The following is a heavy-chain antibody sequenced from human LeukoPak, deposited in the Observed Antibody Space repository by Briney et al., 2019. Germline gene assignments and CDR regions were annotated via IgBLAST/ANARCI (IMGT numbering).Heavy chain of an antibody. CDR2: ISAYNGNT. CDR3: ARGQVITIFGVVIINWFDP. Sequence: ASVKVSCKASGYTFTSYGISWVRQAPGQGLERMGWISAYNGNTNYAQKLQGRVTMTTDTSTSTAYMELRSLRSDDTAVYYCARGQVITIFGVVIINWFDPWGQGTLVTVSS. D-gene: IGHD3-3*01. V-gene: IGHV1-18*01. J-gene: IGHJ5*02. CDR1: GYTFTSYG.